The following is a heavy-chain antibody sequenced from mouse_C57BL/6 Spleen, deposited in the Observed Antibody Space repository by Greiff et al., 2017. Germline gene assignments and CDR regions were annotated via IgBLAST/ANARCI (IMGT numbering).Heavy chain of an antibody. Sequence: VQLQQPGAELVKPGASVKLSCKASGYTFTSYWMHWVKQRPGQGLEWIGMIHPNSGSTNYNEKFKSKATLTVDKSSSTAYMQLSSLTSDDSAVYCCARSYYGSSLLFAYWGQGTLVTVSA. D-gene: IGHD1-1*01. J-gene: IGHJ3*01. CDR3: ARSYYGSSLLFAY. V-gene: IGHV1-64*01. CDR1: GYTFTSYW. CDR2: IHPNSGST.